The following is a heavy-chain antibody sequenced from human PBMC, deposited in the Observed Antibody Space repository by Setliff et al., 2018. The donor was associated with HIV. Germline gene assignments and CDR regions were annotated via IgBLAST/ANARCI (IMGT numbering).Heavy chain of an antibody. J-gene: IGHJ3*02. CDR2: IYYSGNT. CDR3: ARSLVPSGYYYGRHAFDI. CDR1: GASIRGHY. D-gene: IGHD3-22*01. Sequence: SETLSLTCSVSGASIRGHYWSWIRQSPGKGLEWIGNIYYSGNTNYNPSFKSRVTISVDTSKNQFSLRVNSVTAADKSVYYCARSLVPSGYYYGRHAFDIWGQGTKVTVSS. V-gene: IGHV4-59*08.